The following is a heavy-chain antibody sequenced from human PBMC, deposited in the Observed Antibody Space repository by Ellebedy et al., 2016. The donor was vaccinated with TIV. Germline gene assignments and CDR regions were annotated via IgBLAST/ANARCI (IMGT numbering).Heavy chain of an antibody. J-gene: IGHJ4*02. CDR1: GYTFTSYD. CDR2: MNPNSGNT. D-gene: IGHD3-10*01. V-gene: IGHV1-8*01. Sequence: ASVKVSCXASGYTFTSYDINWVRQATGQGLEWMGWMNPNSGNTGYAQKFQGRVTMTRNTSISTAYMELSSLRSEDTAVYYCARGVRGEGNNYYFDYWGQGTLVTVSS. CDR3: ARGVRGEGNNYYFDY.